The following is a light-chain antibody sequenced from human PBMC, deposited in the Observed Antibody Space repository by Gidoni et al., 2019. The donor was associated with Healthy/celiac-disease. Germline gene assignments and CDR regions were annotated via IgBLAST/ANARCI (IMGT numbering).Light chain of an antibody. CDR2: AAS. CDR1: QSISSY. V-gene: IGKV1-39*01. J-gene: IGKJ3*01. CDR3: QQSYSTPLT. Sequence: DIQKTQSPSSLSASVGDRVTITCRASQSISSYLNGYQQKPGQAPKLLIYAASSLKSGVPSRISGSGSGTDFTLTISSLQAEDFATYYCQQSYSTPLTFGPGTKVDIK.